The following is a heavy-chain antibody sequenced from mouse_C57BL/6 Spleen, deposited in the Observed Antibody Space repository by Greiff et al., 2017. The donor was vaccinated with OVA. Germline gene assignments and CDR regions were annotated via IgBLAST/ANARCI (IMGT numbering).Heavy chain of an antibody. CDR3: ARNYGSSYLIAY. CDR2: INPNNGGT. CDR1: GYTFTDYN. V-gene: IGHV1-22*01. D-gene: IGHD1-1*01. Sequence: VQVVESGPELVKPGASVKMSCKASGYTFTDYNMHWVKQSHGKSLEWIGYINPNNGGTSYNQKFKGKATLTVNKSSSTAYMELRSLTSEDSAVYYCARNYGSSYLIAYWGQGTLVTVSA. J-gene: IGHJ3*01.